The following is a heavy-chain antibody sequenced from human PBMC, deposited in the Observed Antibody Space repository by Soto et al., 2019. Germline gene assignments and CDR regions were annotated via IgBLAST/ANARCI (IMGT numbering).Heavy chain of an antibody. CDR1: GFTFSSYW. Sequence: EVQLVESGGGLVQPGGSLRLSCAASGFTFSSYWMHWVRQAPGKGLVWVSRIYSDGSSTSYADSVKGRFTISRDNAKNTLYLQMNSLRAEDTAVYYCARVHSSSPASNWFDPWGQGTLVTVSS. D-gene: IGHD6-6*01. J-gene: IGHJ5*02. CDR2: IYSDGSST. V-gene: IGHV3-74*01. CDR3: ARVHSSSPASNWFDP.